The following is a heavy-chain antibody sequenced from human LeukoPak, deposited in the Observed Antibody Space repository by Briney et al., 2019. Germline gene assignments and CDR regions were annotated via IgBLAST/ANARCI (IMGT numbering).Heavy chain of an antibody. CDR2: ISGSSGNM. Sequence: PGGSLRLSCAASGFTLSSHDMNWVRQAPGKGLEWVSHISGSSGNMFYAAFVKGRFTMSRDDAKNSLYLQMNSLRGEDTAVYYCARVSTGPMDVWGQGTTVTVSS. V-gene: IGHV3-48*04. J-gene: IGHJ6*02. CDR3: ARVSTGPMDV. D-gene: IGHD1-1*01. CDR1: GFTLSSHD.